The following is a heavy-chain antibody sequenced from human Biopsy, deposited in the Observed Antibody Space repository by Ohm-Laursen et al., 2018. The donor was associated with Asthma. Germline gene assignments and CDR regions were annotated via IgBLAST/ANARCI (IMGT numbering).Heavy chain of an antibody. Sequence: VASVKVSCKVPGGTFSNFAISWVRQAPGQGLEWLGGIMTVFGTTHYAQKFQGRVTITADESTSTAYMEVTSLRSEDTAIYYCARCQVGYSSGWSLLLKKIYYSGMDVWGQGTAVTVSS. V-gene: IGHV1-69*13. CDR2: IMTVFGTT. D-gene: IGHD6-19*01. CDR1: GGTFSNFA. J-gene: IGHJ6*02. CDR3: ARCQVGYSSGWSLLLKKIYYSGMDV.